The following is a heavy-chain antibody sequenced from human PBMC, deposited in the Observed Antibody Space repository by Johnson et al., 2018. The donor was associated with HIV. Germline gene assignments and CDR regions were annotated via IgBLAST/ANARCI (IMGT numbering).Heavy chain of an antibody. CDR2: ISYDGSNK. J-gene: IGHJ3*02. V-gene: IGHV3-30-3*01. Sequence: QVQLVESGGGVVQPGRSLRLSCAASGVTFSSHAMHWVRQAPGKGLDWVTVISYDGSNKYYADSVKGRFTISRDNSKNTLHLQMNSLRPEDTAVYYGARERVAVAGAARAFDIGGQGTMVIGSS. CDR3: ARERVAVAGAARAFDI. D-gene: IGHD6-19*01. CDR1: GVTFSSHA.